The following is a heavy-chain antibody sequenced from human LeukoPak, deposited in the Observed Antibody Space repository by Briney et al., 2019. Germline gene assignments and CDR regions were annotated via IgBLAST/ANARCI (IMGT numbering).Heavy chain of an antibody. J-gene: IGHJ3*02. V-gene: IGHV4-61*02. CDR1: GGSISSGSYY. CDR3: ATFMVRGVDGSDAFDI. D-gene: IGHD3-10*01. CDR2: IYTSGST. Sequence: SQTLSLTCTVSGGSISSGSYYWSWIRQPAGKGLEWIGRIYTSGSTNYNPSLKSRVTISVDTSKNQFSLKLSSVTAADTAVYYCATFMVRGVDGSDAFDIWGQGTMVTVS.